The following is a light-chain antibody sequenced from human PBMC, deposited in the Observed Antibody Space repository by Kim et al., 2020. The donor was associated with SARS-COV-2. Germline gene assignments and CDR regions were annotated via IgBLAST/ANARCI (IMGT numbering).Light chain of an antibody. CDR1: QRLVHSDGRTY. Sequence: DVVMTQSPLSLPVTLGQPASISCRSNQRLVHSDGRTYLNWFHQRPGQSPRRLIYKISTRDSGVPDRFSGSGSGTDFTLEISRVEAEDVSIYYCMQTTHWPYTFGQGTKLEI. J-gene: IGKJ2*01. CDR2: KIS. CDR3: MQTTHWPYT. V-gene: IGKV2-30*02.